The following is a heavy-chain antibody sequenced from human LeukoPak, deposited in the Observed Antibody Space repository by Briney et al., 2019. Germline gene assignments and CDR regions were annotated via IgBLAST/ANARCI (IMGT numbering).Heavy chain of an antibody. D-gene: IGHD3-22*01. Sequence: SETLSLTCAVYGGSFSGYYWTWIRQTPEKGLEWIGEMNPSGSTSYNPSLKSRVTVSVDTSKNQFSLKLSSVTAADTAVYYCARGRQDVTMIVVVMTAVSYYLDVWGKGTTVTVS. V-gene: IGHV4-34*01. CDR3: ARGRQDVTMIVVVMTAVSYYLDV. CDR1: GGSFSGYY. CDR2: MNPSGST. J-gene: IGHJ6*03.